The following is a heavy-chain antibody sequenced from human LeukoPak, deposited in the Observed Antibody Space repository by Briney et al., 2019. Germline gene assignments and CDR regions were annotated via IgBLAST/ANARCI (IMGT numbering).Heavy chain of an antibody. V-gene: IGHV4-34*01. Sequence: SETLSLTCAVYGGSFSGYYWSWIRQPPGKGLEWIGEINHSGSTNYNPSLKSRVTISVDTSKNQFSLKLSSVTAADTAVYYCARYLYDFWSGHYDYWGQGTLVTVSS. CDR1: GGSFSGYY. D-gene: IGHD3-3*01. CDR2: INHSGST. J-gene: IGHJ4*02. CDR3: ARYLYDFWSGHYDY.